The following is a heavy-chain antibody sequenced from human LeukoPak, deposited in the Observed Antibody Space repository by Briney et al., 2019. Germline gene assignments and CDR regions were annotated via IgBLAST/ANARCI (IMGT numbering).Heavy chain of an antibody. Sequence: GGSLRLSCAASGFTFDDYAMHWVRQASGKGLEWVSLISGDGGNTYYADSVKGRFTFSRDNSKNSLYLQMNSLRTDDTALYYCAKAEGTGTTGTNPYYFDYWGQGTLVTVSS. D-gene: IGHD1-1*01. J-gene: IGHJ4*02. CDR1: GFTFDDYA. CDR2: ISGDGGNT. V-gene: IGHV3-43*02. CDR3: AKAEGTGTTGTNPYYFDY.